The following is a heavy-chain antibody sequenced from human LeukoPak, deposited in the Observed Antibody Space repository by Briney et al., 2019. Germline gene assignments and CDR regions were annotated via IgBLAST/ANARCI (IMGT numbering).Heavy chain of an antibody. CDR1: GGSISHYY. V-gene: IGHV4-59*01. D-gene: IGHD3-22*01. CDR3: ARLRYDSSGYRSSSYYFEY. CDR2: IYYSGST. J-gene: IGHJ4*02. Sequence: SETLSLTCTVPGGSISHYYWNWIRQPPGKGLEWIGYIYYSGSTNYNPSLKSRVTISVDTSKNQFSLKLSAVTAADTAVYYCARLRYDSSGYRSSSYYFEYWGQGTLVTVSS.